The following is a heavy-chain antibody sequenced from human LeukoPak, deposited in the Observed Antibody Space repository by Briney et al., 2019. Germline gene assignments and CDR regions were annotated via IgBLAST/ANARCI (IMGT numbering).Heavy chain of an antibody. CDR1: GFTVSSNY. CDR3: AKAPRVDTAMVYYFDY. V-gene: IGHV3-23*01. CDR2: ISGSGGST. D-gene: IGHD5-18*01. J-gene: IGHJ4*02. Sequence: GGSLRLSCAASGFTVSSNYMSWVRQAPGKGLEWVSAISGSGGSTYYADSVKGRFTISRDNSKNTLYLQMNSLRAEDTAVYYCAKAPRVDTAMVYYFDYWGQGTLVTVSS.